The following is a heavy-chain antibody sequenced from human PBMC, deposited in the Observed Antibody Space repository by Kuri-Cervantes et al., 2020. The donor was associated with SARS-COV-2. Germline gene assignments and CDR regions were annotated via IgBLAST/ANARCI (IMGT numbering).Heavy chain of an antibody. CDR3: AREHIVGVSGSWSDP. V-gene: IGHV4-59*01. Sequence: GSLRLSCTVSGGSISSYYWSWIRQPPGKGLEWIGYIYYSGSTNYNPSLKSRVTISVDTSKNQFSLKLSSVTAADTAVYYCAREHIVGVSGSWSDPWSQGTLVTVSS. CDR2: IYYSGST. CDR1: GGSISSYY. J-gene: IGHJ5*02. D-gene: IGHD1-26*01.